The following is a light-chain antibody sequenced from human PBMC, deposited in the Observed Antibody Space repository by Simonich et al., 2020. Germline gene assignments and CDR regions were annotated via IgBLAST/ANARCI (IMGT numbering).Light chain of an antibody. CDR3: QQYGSSPWT. CDR2: GAS. CDR1: QSVSSSY. Sequence: EIVMTQSPATLSVSPGERATLSCRASQSVSSSYLAWYQQKPGQAPRLLICGASSRATGIPDRCSGSGSGTDFTLTISRLEPEDFAVYYCQQYGSSPWTFGQGTKVEIK. V-gene: IGKV3-20*01. J-gene: IGKJ1*01.